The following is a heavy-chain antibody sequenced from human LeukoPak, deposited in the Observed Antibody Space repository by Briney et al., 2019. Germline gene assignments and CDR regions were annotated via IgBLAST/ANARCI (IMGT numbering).Heavy chain of an antibody. CDR3: ASFHYYGSGAYYLSY. J-gene: IGHJ4*02. V-gene: IGHV3-23*01. Sequence: GGSLRLSCAASGFTLSSYAMTWVRQAPGKGLEWVSDIGDSGATTYYADSVKGRFTISRDNSKNTLYLQMSSLRAEDTAVYYCASFHYYGSGAYYLSYWGQGTLVTVSS. D-gene: IGHD3-10*01. CDR1: GFTLSSYA. CDR2: IGDSGATT.